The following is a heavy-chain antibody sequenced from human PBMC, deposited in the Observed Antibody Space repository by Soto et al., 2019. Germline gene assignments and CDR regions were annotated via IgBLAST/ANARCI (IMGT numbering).Heavy chain of an antibody. CDR2: ISAYNGNT. D-gene: IGHD4-17*01. V-gene: IGHV1-18*01. CDR3: PGVRGGYGDYYFDY. J-gene: IGHJ4*02. Sequence: QVQLVQSGAEVKKPGASVKVSCKASGYTFTSYGISWVRQAPGQGLEWMGWISAYNGNTNYAQKLQGRDTMTTDTSTSTAYMELRILRSDDTAVYYCPGVRGGYGDYYFDYWGQGTLVTVSS. CDR1: GYTFTSYG.